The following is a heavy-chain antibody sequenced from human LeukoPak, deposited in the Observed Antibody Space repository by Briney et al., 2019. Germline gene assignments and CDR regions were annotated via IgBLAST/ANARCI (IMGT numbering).Heavy chain of an antibody. CDR1: GYTFTGYY. D-gene: IGHD2/OR15-2a*01. CDR2: INPNSGGT. CDR3: ARDPGYFGYYYYMDV. J-gene: IGHJ6*03. V-gene: IGHV1-2*02. Sequence: ASVKVSCKASGYTFTGYYMHWVRQAPGQGLEWMGWINPNSGGTNYAQKFQGRVTMTRDTSISTAYMELSSLRSEDTAVYYCARDPGYFGYYYYMDVWGKGSTVTVSS.